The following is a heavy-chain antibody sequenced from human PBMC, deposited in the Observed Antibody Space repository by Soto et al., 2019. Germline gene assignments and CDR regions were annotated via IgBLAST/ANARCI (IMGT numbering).Heavy chain of an antibody. Sequence: PGGSLRLSCAASGFNFSSYAMSWVRQAPGKGLEWVSSISGSGGSTYYADSVKGRFTISRDNSNNTLYLQMNSLRAEDTAVYYCAKEVPHTSWYRNWFDPWGQGTLVTVSS. CDR3: AKEVPHTSWYRNWFDP. J-gene: IGHJ5*02. CDR2: ISGSGGST. D-gene: IGHD6-13*01. CDR1: GFNFSSYA. V-gene: IGHV3-23*01.